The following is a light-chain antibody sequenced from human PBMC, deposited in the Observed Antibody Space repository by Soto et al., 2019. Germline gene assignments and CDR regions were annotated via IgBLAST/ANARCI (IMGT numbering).Light chain of an antibody. V-gene: IGKV3-15*01. CDR2: GAS. J-gene: IGKJ3*01. CDR3: QQYNNWPPLFT. Sequence: EIVMTQSPATLSVSPGERATLSCRASQSVSSNLAWYQQKPGQAPRLLIYGASTRATGIPARFSGSGSGTEFTLTISSLQSEDFAVYYCQQYNNWPPLFTFGPGTKV. CDR1: QSVSSN.